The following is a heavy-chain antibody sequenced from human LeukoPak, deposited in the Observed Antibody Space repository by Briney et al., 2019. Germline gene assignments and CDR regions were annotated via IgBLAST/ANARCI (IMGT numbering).Heavy chain of an antibody. D-gene: IGHD3-10*01. CDR1: GFSLSTVGMC. Sequence: SGPALVKPTQTLTLTCTFSGFSLSTVGMCVNWIRQPPGKALEWLARIDWDDDKYYSTSLKTRLTISKDTSKNQVVLIMTNMDPVDTATYYCTHAYVGTRPVRGVRSRTFDYWGQGTLVTVSS. V-gene: IGHV2-70*11. CDR3: THAYVGTRPVRGVRSRTFDY. J-gene: IGHJ4*02. CDR2: IDWDDDK.